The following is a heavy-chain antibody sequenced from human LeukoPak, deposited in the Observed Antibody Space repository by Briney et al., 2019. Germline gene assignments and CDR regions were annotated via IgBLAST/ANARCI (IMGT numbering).Heavy chain of an antibody. CDR3: ARDSSSPRVKYFQH. Sequence: SETLSLTCTVSGGSISSGSYYWSWIRQPAGKGLEWIGRIYTSGSTNYNPSLKSRVTISVDTSKNRFSLKLNSVTAADAAVYYCARDSSSPRVKYFQHWGQGALVTVSS. V-gene: IGHV4-61*02. CDR2: IYTSGST. CDR1: GGSISSGSYY. J-gene: IGHJ1*01. D-gene: IGHD6-6*01.